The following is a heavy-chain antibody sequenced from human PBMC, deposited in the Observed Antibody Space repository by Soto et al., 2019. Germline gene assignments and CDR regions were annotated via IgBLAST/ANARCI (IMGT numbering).Heavy chain of an antibody. V-gene: IGHV4-61*01. CDR3: ARVSSGWYYFDY. CDR1: VGSVSSGSYY. Sequence: LSLTFTVSVGSVSSGSYYWSWIRQPPGKGLEWIGYMYNSGSTNYNPSLKSRVIISVDTSKNQFSLKLSSVTAADTAVYYCARVSSGWYYFDYWGQGTLVTVSS. CDR2: MYNSGST. J-gene: IGHJ4*02. D-gene: IGHD6-19*01.